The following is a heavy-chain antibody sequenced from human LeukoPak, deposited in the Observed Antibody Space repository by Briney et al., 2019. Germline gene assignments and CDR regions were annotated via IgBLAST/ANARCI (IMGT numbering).Heavy chain of an antibody. V-gene: IGHV3-30*18. D-gene: IGHD1-26*01. CDR1: GFTFSSYG. J-gene: IGHJ5*02. Sequence: GGSLRLSCAASGFTFSSYGMHWVRQAPGKGLEWVAVISYDGSNKYYADSVKGRFTISRDNSKNTLYLQMNSLGAEDTAVYYCAKDGEWELLPPGWFDPWGQGTLVTVSS. CDR2: ISYDGSNK. CDR3: AKDGEWELLPPGWFDP.